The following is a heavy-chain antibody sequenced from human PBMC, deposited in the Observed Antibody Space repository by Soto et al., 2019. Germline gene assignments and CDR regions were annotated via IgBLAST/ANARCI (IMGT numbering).Heavy chain of an antibody. D-gene: IGHD2-21*02. CDR2: IYWDDDK. V-gene: IGHV2-5*02. Sequence: SGPTLVNPTQTLTLTCTFSGFSLSTGGVGVGWIRQPPGKALEWLALIYWDDDKRYSPSLRSRLTVTKDTSKNQVVLTMTNMDPVDTATYYCAHSRCGGDCLQSYSSHYYYGMDVWGQGTTVTVSS. CDR3: AHSRCGGDCLQSYSSHYYYGMDV. CDR1: GFSLSTGGVG. J-gene: IGHJ6*02.